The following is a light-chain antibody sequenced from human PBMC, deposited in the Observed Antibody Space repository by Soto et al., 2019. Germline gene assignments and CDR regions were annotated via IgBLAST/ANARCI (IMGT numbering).Light chain of an antibody. CDR2: GAS. CDR1: QGVSIY. CDR3: HQSYSAPWT. V-gene: IGKV1-39*01. J-gene: IGKJ1*01. Sequence: IQLTQSPSSLSASVGDRVTITCRASQGVSIYLAWYQHKPGKAPKVLIYGASNLQSGVPSRFSGSGSGTDFTLTISSLQPEDFATFYCHQSYSAPWTFGQGTKVDIK.